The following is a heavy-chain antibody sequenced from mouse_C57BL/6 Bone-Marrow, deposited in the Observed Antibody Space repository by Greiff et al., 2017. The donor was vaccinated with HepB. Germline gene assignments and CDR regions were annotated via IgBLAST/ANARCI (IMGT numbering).Heavy chain of an antibody. CDR1: GFTFSDYG. CDR2: ISSGSSTI. Sequence: EVMLVESGGGLVKPGGSLTLSCAASGFTFSDYGMHWVRQAPEKGLEWVAYISSGSSTIYYADTVKGRFTISRDNAKNTLFLQMTSLRSEDTVMYDCAKGITTVPRAYWGQGTTLTVSS. J-gene: IGHJ2*01. D-gene: IGHD1-1*01. V-gene: IGHV5-17*01. CDR3: AKGITTVPRAY.